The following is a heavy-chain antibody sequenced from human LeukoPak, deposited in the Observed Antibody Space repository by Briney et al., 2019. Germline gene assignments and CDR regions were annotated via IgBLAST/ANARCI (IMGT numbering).Heavy chain of an antibody. Sequence: GGSLRLSCAASGFTFSSHALHWVRQAPGKGLEWVAVISSDGSYKYYADSVKGRFTISRDNSKNTLFLHMNSLRAEDTAVYSCAKGYYGSGSYGWFDYWGQGTLVTVSS. V-gene: IGHV3-30*04. J-gene: IGHJ4*02. CDR3: AKGYYGSGSYGWFDY. CDR1: GFTFSSHA. CDR2: ISSDGSYK. D-gene: IGHD3-10*01.